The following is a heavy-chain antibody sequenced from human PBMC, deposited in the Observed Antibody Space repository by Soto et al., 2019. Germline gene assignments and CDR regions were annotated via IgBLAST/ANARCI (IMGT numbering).Heavy chain of an antibody. CDR3: ARLSRPNYYDTSGFFKDNWFDP. Sequence: QVQLVQSGAEVKKPGSSMKVSCKASGGTFNSYDINWVRQAPGQWLEWMGGIIPIVETPKYAQKFQGRVTITADESTNTVYMELSSLRSEDTAMYYCARLSRPNYYDTSGFFKDNWFDPWGQGTLVTVSS. CDR2: IIPIVETP. D-gene: IGHD3-22*01. V-gene: IGHV1-69*01. J-gene: IGHJ5*02. CDR1: GGTFNSYD.